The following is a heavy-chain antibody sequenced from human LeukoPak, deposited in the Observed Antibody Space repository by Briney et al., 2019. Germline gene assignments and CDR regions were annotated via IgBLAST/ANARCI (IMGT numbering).Heavy chain of an antibody. D-gene: IGHD5/OR15-5a*01. Sequence: GGSLRLSCAASGFTFDDYGMSWVRQAPGKGLEWVSGINWNGGSTGYADSVKGRFNISRDNAKNSLYLQMNSLRAEDTALYYCARVRLPSYYFDYWGQGTLVTVSS. CDR3: ARVRLPSYYFDY. CDR2: INWNGGST. CDR1: GFTFDDYG. V-gene: IGHV3-20*04. J-gene: IGHJ4*02.